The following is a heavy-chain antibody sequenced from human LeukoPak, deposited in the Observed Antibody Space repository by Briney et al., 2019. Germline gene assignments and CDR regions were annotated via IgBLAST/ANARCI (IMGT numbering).Heavy chain of an antibody. CDR2: ISGSGGST. Sequence: GASLRLSCAASGFTFSSYAMSWVHQAPGKGLEWVSAISGSGGSTYYADSVRGRFTISRDNSKNTLYLQMNSLRAEDTAVYYCAKDRGSGNDDWGQGTLVTVSS. CDR3: AKDRGSGNDD. J-gene: IGHJ4*02. D-gene: IGHD1-26*01. CDR1: GFTFSSYA. V-gene: IGHV3-23*01.